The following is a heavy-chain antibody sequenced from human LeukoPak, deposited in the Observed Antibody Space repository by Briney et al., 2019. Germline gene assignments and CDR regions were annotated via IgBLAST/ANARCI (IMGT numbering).Heavy chain of an antibody. J-gene: IGHJ4*02. Sequence: PSETLSLTCAVYGGSFSGYYWSWIRQPPGKGLEWIGEINHSGSTNYNPSLKSRVTISVDTSKNQFSLKLSSVTAADTAVYYCAGPEYYYGSGGFDYWGQGTLVTVSS. CDR2: INHSGST. CDR3: AGPEYYYGSGGFDY. D-gene: IGHD3-10*01. V-gene: IGHV4-34*01. CDR1: GGSFSGYY.